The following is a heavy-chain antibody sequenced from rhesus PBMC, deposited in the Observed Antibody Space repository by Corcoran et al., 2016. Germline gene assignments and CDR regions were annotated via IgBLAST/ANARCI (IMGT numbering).Heavy chain of an antibody. CDR2: IRSKSNKYET. V-gene: IGHV3-118*01. D-gene: IGHD5-42*01. Sequence: EVQLVESGGGLVQPGGSLRLSCAASGFAFRWCAMHRVPQASGKGLEWVGRIRSKSNKYETGYAASVKGRFTISRDDSKNTAYRQMNSLKTEDTAVYYCASRGSDGLDSWGQGVVVTVSS. CDR1: GFAFRWCA. CDR3: ASRGSDGLDS. J-gene: IGHJ6*01.